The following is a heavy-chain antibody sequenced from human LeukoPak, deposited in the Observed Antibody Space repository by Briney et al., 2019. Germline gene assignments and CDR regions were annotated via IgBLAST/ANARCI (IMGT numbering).Heavy chain of an antibody. V-gene: IGHV3-11*04. J-gene: IGHJ6*03. D-gene: IGHD6-19*01. CDR2: ISTSASTI. CDR1: GFTFSDYY. Sequence: GGSLRLSCAASGFTFSDYYMSWIRQAPGKGLEWISYISTSASTIYYADSVRGRFTISRDNAKSSLYLQMNSLRADDTAVYYCTRTGVAVDNYFYYYMDVWGKGTTVTVSS. CDR3: TRTGVAVDNYFYYYMDV.